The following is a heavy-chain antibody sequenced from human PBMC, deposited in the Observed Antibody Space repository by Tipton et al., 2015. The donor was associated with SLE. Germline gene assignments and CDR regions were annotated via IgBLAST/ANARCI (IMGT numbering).Heavy chain of an antibody. CDR3: TRDAIAAAGSDFDY. J-gene: IGHJ4*02. CDR1: GFAFNSYA. V-gene: IGHV3-49*04. CDR2: IRSKTYGGTT. D-gene: IGHD6-13*01. Sequence: SLRLSCAASGFAFNSYAMSWVRQAPGKGLSWVGFIRSKTYGGTTEYAASVKGRFTISRDDSKSIAYLQMNSLKVEDTAVYYCTRDAIAAAGSDFDYWGQGTLVTVSS.